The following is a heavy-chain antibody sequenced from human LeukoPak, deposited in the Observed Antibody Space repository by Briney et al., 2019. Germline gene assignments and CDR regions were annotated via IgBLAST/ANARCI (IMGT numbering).Heavy chain of an antibody. CDR1: GGSISNYY. CDR3: ARDRDDILTATPDYFDY. Sequence: SETLSLTCTVSGGSISNYYWSWIRQPPGKGLVWIGYIYSSGSTNYNPSLESRVTISVDTSKNQFSLKLDSVTAADTAVYYCARDRDDILTATPDYFDYWGQGTLVTVSS. J-gene: IGHJ4*02. D-gene: IGHD3-9*01. CDR2: IYSSGST. V-gene: IGHV4-59*01.